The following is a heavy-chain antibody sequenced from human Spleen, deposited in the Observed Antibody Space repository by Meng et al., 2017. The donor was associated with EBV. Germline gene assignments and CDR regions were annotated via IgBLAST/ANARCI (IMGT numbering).Heavy chain of an antibody. Sequence: GQVVQSGPAVKKAGASGKVSCKASGYTFTNCAIHWMRQAPGQRLEWMGWINAANGNTKDSQKFQGRVTITRDTSASTEYMELSSLRSEDTAVYYCARAPNDGYHPLGYWGQGTLVTVSS. CDR1: GYTFTNCA. J-gene: IGHJ4*02. V-gene: IGHV1-3*01. CDR3: ARAPNDGYHPLGY. CDR2: INAANGNT. D-gene: IGHD5-24*01.